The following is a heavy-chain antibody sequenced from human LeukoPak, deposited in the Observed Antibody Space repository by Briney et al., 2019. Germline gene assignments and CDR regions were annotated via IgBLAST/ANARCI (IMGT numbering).Heavy chain of an antibody. CDR2: ISSSGSTI. Sequence: PGGSLILSCAASGFTFSSYEMNWVRQAPGKGLEWVSYISSSGSTIYYADSVKGRFTISRDNAKNSLYLQMNSLRAEDTAVYYCARDTQKQIAAAVDYWGQGTLVTVSS. CDR3: ARDTQKQIAAAVDY. CDR1: GFTFSSYE. V-gene: IGHV3-48*03. J-gene: IGHJ4*02. D-gene: IGHD6-13*01.